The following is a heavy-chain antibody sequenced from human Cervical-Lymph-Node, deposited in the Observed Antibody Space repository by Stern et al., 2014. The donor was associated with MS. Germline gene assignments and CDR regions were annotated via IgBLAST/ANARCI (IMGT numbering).Heavy chain of an antibody. J-gene: IGHJ4*02. CDR1: GDTLTELS. Sequence: QVQLVQSGAEVKKPGASVKVSCKVSGDTLTELSIHWVRQAPGKGLEWMGGFGPEDGDTVYAQEFEGRIAMTEDTSTDTAYMELSSLRSEDTAVYYCVADDDFRGFDHWGQGTLVTVSS. CDR3: VADDDFRGFDH. D-gene: IGHD3-3*01. CDR2: FGPEDGDT. V-gene: IGHV1-24*01.